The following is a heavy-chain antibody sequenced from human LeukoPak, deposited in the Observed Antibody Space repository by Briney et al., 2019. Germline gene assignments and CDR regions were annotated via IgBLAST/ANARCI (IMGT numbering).Heavy chain of an antibody. CDR2: INPNSGGT. CDR1: GYTFTGYY. CDR3: AREGDSSGYYPFDY. J-gene: IGHJ4*02. Sequence: ASVKVSCKASGYTFTGYYMHWVRQAPGQGLEWMGRINPNSGGTNYAQKIQGRVTMTRDTSISTAYMELSRLRSDDTAVYYCAREGDSSGYYPFDYWGQGTLVTVSS. D-gene: IGHD3-22*01. V-gene: IGHV1-2*06.